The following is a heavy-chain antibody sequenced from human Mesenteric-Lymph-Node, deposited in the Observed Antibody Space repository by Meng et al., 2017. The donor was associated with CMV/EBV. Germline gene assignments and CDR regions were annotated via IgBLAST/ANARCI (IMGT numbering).Heavy chain of an antibody. CDR2: IYWDDDK. CDR1: GFCLSTSGVG. Sequence: TFSGFCLSTSGVGVGWIRQPPGKALEWLALIYWDDDKRYSPSLKGRLTITKDTSKNQVVLTMTNMDPVDTASYYCARQWLGELAFDSWGQGALVTVSS. CDR3: ARQWLGELAFDS. D-gene: IGHD3-10*01. J-gene: IGHJ4*02. V-gene: IGHV2-5*02.